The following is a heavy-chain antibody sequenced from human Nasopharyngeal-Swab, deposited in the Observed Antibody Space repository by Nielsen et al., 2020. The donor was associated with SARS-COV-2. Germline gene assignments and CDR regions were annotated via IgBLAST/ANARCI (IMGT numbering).Heavy chain of an antibody. CDR2: IYYTGGT. J-gene: IGHJ6*02. CDR3: ARYPSSSWSSYGMDV. D-gene: IGHD6-13*01. Sequence: PGKGLEWIGYIYYTGGTYCNPSLKSRVTISVDTSKNQFSLKLTSVTAADTAVYYCARYPSSSWSSYGMDVWGQGTTVTVSS. V-gene: IGHV4-31*02.